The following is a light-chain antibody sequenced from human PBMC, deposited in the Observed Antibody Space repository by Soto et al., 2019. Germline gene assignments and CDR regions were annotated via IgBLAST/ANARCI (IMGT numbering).Light chain of an antibody. CDR3: AAWDDSLNGLYV. J-gene: IGLJ1*01. V-gene: IGLV1-44*01. CDR2: SNN. CDR1: SSNIGSNT. Sequence: QSVPPQPPSASGTPGQRVTISCSGSSSNIGSNTVNWYQQLPGTAPKLLIYSNNQRPSGVPDRFSGSKSGTSASLAISGLQSEDEADYDCAAWDDSLNGLYVFGTGTKVTVL.